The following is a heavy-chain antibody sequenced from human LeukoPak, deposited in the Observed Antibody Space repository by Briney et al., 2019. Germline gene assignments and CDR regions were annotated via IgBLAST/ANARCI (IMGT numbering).Heavy chain of an antibody. D-gene: IGHD5-12*01. CDR1: GFTFDDYA. CDR3: ARRGEVTVPTINAFGL. Sequence: GGSLRLSCAASGFTFDDYAMHWVRQAPGNGLEWVSGISWNSASKGYADSVKGRFTISRDNAKQSMYLQVNSLRAEHTAVHVCARRGEVTVPTINAFGLWGQGAMVTVSS. V-gene: IGHV3-9*01. J-gene: IGHJ3*01. CDR2: ISWNSASK.